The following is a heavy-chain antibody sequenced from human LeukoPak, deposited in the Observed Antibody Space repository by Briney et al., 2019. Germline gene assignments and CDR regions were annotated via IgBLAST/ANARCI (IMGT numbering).Heavy chain of an antibody. Sequence: KPSETLSLTCTVSGDSISSSGYYWGWIRKHPGKELEWIASIYYSGRTYYNPSLKSRITISVDSSKNQFSLRLSSVTAADTAVYYCARRKYYTIENWGQGTLVTVSS. V-gene: IGHV4-39*01. CDR1: GDSISSSGYY. J-gene: IGHJ4*02. CDR3: ARRKYYTIEN. D-gene: IGHD3-10*01. CDR2: IYYSGRT.